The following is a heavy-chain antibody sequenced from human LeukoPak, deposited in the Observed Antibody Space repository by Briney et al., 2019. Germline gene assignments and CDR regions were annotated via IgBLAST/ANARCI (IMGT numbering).Heavy chain of an antibody. Sequence: GGSLRLSCGASGFTFSNYNMNWVRQAPGEGLEWVSSITSRSTYIFYADPVMGRFTISRDNAKNSLFLQMNSLRAEDTAVYYCARDETNGFDSWGQGTLVTVSS. CDR3: ARDETNGFDS. V-gene: IGHV3-21*01. CDR2: ITSRSTYI. J-gene: IGHJ5*01. D-gene: IGHD1-14*01. CDR1: GFTFSNYN.